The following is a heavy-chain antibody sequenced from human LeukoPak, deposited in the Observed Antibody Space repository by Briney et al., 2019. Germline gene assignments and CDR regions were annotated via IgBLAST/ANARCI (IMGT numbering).Heavy chain of an antibody. D-gene: IGHD4-17*01. J-gene: IGHJ4*02. CDR1: GYTFTSYD. CDR3: ARGASRVIYFDY. V-gene: IGHV1-8*01. CDR2: MNPNSGNT. Sequence: ASVKVSCKASGYTFTSYDINCVRQATGQGLEWMGWMNPNSGNTGYAQKFQGRVTMTRNTSISTAYMELSSLRSEDTAVYYCARGASRVIYFDYWGQGTLVTVSS.